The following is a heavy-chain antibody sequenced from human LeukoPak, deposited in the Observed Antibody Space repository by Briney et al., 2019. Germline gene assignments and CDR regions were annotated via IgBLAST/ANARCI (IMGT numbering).Heavy chain of an antibody. Sequence: PGGSLRLSCAASGFTFSSYAMHWVRQAPGKGLEWVAVISYDGSNKYYADSVKGRFTISRDNSKNTLYLQMNSLRAEDTAVYYCARDSYDSSGYYYFSRGTFDYWGRGTLVTVSS. CDR1: GFTFSSYA. CDR3: ARDSYDSSGYYYFSRGTFDY. V-gene: IGHV3-30-3*01. CDR2: ISYDGSNK. D-gene: IGHD3-22*01. J-gene: IGHJ4*02.